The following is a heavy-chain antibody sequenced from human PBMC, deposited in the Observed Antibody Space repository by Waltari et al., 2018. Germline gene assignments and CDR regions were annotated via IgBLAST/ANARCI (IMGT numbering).Heavy chain of an antibody. CDR1: GFTFSSYS. Sequence: EVQLVESGGGLVKPGGSLSLSCAASGFTFSSYSMNWVRQAPGKGLEWVSSISSSSSYIYYADSVKGRFTISRDNAKNSLYLQMNSLRAEDTAVYYCAREGSREYSSPDDYWGQGTLVTVSS. D-gene: IGHD6-6*01. J-gene: IGHJ4*02. CDR2: ISSSSSYI. V-gene: IGHV3-21*01. CDR3: AREGSREYSSPDDY.